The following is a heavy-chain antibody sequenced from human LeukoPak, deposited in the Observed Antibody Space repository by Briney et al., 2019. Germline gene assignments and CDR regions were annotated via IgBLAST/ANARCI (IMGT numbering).Heavy chain of an antibody. V-gene: IGHV1-46*01. CDR2: INPRGGST. Sequence: ASVKVSCKASGYTFTSYYMHWVRQAPGQGLEWMGIINPRGGSTSYAQKFQGRVAITADKSTSTAFMELSSLRSEDTAVYYCASEYYDRSGAGGTIGAFDIWGQGTMVTVSS. CDR1: GYTFTSYY. CDR3: ASEYYDRSGAGGTIGAFDI. J-gene: IGHJ3*02. D-gene: IGHD3-22*01.